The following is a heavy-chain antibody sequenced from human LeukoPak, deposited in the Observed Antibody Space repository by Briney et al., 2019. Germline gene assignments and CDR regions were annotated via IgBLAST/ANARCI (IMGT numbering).Heavy chain of an antibody. CDR2: IKHSGST. Sequence: SETLSLTCAVYGGSFSGYYWSWIRQPPGKGLEWIGEIKHSGSTNYNPSLKSRVTISVDTSKNQFSLKLSSVTAADTAVYYCARVGYSYGYDGMDVWGRGTTVTVSS. CDR3: ARVGYSYGYDGMDV. V-gene: IGHV4-34*01. D-gene: IGHD5-18*01. CDR1: GGSFSGYY. J-gene: IGHJ6*04.